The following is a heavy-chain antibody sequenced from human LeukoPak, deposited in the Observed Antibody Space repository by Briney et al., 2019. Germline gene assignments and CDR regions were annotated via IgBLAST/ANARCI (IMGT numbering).Heavy chain of an antibody. V-gene: IGHV4-38-2*02. CDR2: IHHSGST. CDR3: ARGGEVEYCSSTSCGGFDY. D-gene: IGHD2-2*01. Sequence: PSETLSLTCTVSGYSISSDYYWGWIRQPPGKGLEWIGSIHHSGSTYYNPSLKSRVTIFVDTSKNQFSLKLSSVTAADTAVYYCARGGEVEYCSSTSCGGFDYWGQGTLVTVSS. J-gene: IGHJ4*02. CDR1: GYSISSDYY.